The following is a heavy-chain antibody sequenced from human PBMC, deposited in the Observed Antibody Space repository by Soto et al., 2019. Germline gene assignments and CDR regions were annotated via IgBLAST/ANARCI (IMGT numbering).Heavy chain of an antibody. D-gene: IGHD6-13*01. CDR2: INHSGST. CDR1: GGSFSGYY. V-gene: IGHV4-34*01. Sequence: SETLSLTCAVYGGSFSGYYWSWIRQPPGKGLEWIGEINHSGSTNYNPSLKSRVTISVDTSKNQFSLKLSSVTAADTAVYYCARGRYSSSWAGYYYGMDVWGQGTTDTVSS. J-gene: IGHJ6*02. CDR3: ARGRYSSSWAGYYYGMDV.